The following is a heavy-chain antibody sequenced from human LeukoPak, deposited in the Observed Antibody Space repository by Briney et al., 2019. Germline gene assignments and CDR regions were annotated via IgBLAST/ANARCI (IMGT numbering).Heavy chain of an antibody. V-gene: IGHV3-23*01. CDR1: GFTFSTYA. CDR3: AKSVGAAGTRNWFDP. Sequence: GGSLRPSCAASGFTFSTYAMTWVRQAPGKGLEWVSAISDSGYSTYYADSVKGRFTISRDNSKNTLYLQMNSLRAEDTAIYYCAKSVGAAGTRNWFDPWGQGTLVTVSS. J-gene: IGHJ5*02. D-gene: IGHD6-13*01. CDR2: ISDSGYST.